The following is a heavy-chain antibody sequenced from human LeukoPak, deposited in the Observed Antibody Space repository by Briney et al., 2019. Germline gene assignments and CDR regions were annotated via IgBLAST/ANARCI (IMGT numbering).Heavy chain of an antibody. CDR3: AKASWVSSTDAVR. CDR1: GLSFSSFA. V-gene: IGHV3-23*01. CDR2: IGGNGET. J-gene: IGHJ4*02. D-gene: IGHD3-16*01. Sequence: PGGSLRLSCAASGLSFSSFAMSWVRQGLARGLEWVSSIGGNGETFYADSVKGRFTLSSDSSRNTVYFQLNNLRVEDTAINYCAKASWVSSTDAVRWGQGTLVTVSS.